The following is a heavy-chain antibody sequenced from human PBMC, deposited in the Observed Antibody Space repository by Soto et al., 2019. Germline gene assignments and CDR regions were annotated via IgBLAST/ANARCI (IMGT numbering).Heavy chain of an antibody. Sequence: QVQLQQWGAGLLKPSETLSLTCAVYGGSFRGYYWSWIRKPPGKGLEWIGEINHSGRTNYNPSLKSRVTISVDTSKNQVSLRVSSVTAADTAVYYCARLPSSGSYFESWGQGTLVTVSS. CDR1: GGSFRGYY. CDR2: INHSGRT. CDR3: ARLPSSGSYFES. J-gene: IGHJ4*02. V-gene: IGHV4-34*01. D-gene: IGHD1-26*01.